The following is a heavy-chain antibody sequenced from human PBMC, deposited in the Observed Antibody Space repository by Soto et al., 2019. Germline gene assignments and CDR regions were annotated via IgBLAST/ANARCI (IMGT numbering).Heavy chain of an antibody. V-gene: IGHV3-74*01. D-gene: IGHD1-1*01. CDR2: IGPDGSNI. J-gene: IGHJ4*01. CDR3: VRANNLSFDY. CDR1: GFIFSSHW. Sequence: GGSLRLSCAASGFIFSSHWMHWVRQAPGKGLVGVSHIGPDGSNIWEADSVQGRFTISRDNARNRLYLQMNSLRDEDTAIYYCVRANNLSFDYWGHGILAPVSS.